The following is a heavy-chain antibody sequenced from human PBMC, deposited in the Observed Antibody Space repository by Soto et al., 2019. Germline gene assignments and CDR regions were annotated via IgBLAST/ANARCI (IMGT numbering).Heavy chain of an antibody. V-gene: IGHV3-64*01. Sequence: EVQLVESGGGLVQPGGSLRLSCAASGFTFSGYSMHWVRQAPGKGLEYVSAINGNGDSTYYANSVKGRFTISRDKSKNALYLQMRSLRADDMAVYFCVRVGSGYDFWGQGTLVTVSS. J-gene: IGHJ4*02. D-gene: IGHD1-26*01. CDR3: VRVGSGYDF. CDR1: GFTFSGYS. CDR2: INGNGDST.